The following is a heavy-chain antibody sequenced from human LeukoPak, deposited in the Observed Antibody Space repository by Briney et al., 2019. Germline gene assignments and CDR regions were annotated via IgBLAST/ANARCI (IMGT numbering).Heavy chain of an antibody. Sequence: GGSLRLSCAASGFALSTNYVGWVRQAPGGGLHWVSLLYSDGDTYYADSVKGRFTISRDNSKNTLYLQMNSLRAEDTAVYYCAKKSNWGPFDYWGQGTLVTVSS. CDR2: LYSDGDT. CDR3: AKKSNWGPFDY. J-gene: IGHJ4*02. CDR1: GFALSTNY. D-gene: IGHD7-27*01. V-gene: IGHV3-53*01.